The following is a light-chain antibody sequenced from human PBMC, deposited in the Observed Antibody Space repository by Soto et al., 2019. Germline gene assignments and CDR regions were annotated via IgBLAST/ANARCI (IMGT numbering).Light chain of an antibody. CDR3: SSYTSSSTHNYV. CDR2: DVS. V-gene: IGLV2-14*01. CDR1: SSEVVGYNY. Sequence: QSVLPQPASVSGSPGQSITISCTGTSSEVVGYNYVSWYQQHPGKAPKLMIYDVSNRPSGVSNRFSGSKSGNTASLTISGLQAEDEADYYCSSYTSSSTHNYVFGTGTKVTVL. J-gene: IGLJ1*01.